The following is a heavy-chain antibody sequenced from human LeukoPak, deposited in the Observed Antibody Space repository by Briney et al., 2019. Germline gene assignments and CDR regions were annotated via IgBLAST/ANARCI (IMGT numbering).Heavy chain of an antibody. CDR1: GYTFTSYG. D-gene: IGHD6-13*01. J-gene: IGHJ6*03. V-gene: IGHV1-18*01. Sequence: ASVKVSCKASGYTFTSYGISWVRQAPGQGLEWMGWISAYNGNTNYAQKLQGRVTMTTDTSTSTAYMELRSLRSDDTAVYYCARDPSPYSSSWYGGYYYYYYMDVWGKGTTVTVSS. CDR2: ISAYNGNT. CDR3: ARDPSPYSSSWYGGYYYYYYMDV.